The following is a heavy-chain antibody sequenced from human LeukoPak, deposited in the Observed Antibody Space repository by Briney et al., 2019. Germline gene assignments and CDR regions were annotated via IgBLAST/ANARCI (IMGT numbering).Heavy chain of an antibody. J-gene: IGHJ6*02. Sequence: SETLSLTCTVFGGSISSSSYYWGWLRQPPGKGLEWIGSLYYSGSTNYNPSLKSRVTISVDTSKNQFSLKLSSVTAADTAVYYCARHNDYYVVGGMDVWGQGTTVTVSS. V-gene: IGHV4-39*01. D-gene: IGHD3-10*02. CDR1: GGSISSSSYY. CDR3: ARHNDYYVVGGMDV. CDR2: LYYSGST.